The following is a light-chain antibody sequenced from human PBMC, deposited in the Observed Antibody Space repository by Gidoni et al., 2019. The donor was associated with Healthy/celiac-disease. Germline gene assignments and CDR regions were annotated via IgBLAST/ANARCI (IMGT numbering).Light chain of an antibody. V-gene: IGKV1-39*01. CDR3: QQSYSTPWT. Sequence: DIQMTKSPSSLSASVGDRVTITCRASQSISSYLNWYQQKPGKAPQLLIYAASSLQSGVPSRFSGSGSGTDFTLTISSLQPEDFATYYCQQSYSTPWTFXQXTKVEIK. J-gene: IGKJ1*01. CDR2: AAS. CDR1: QSISSY.